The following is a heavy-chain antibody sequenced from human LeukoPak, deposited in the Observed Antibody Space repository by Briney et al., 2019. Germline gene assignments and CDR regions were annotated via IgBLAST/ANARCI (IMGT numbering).Heavy chain of an antibody. CDR3: ARDTLLSVVVVPAANVYFDY. D-gene: IGHD2-2*01. J-gene: IGHJ4*02. V-gene: IGHV1-18*04. CDR2: IGAYNGNT. CDR1: GYTFTSFG. Sequence: ASVKLSCKVSGYTFTSFGISWVPRAPGQGLECLGWIGAYNGNTNYAQKLQGRVTMTTDTSTSTAYMELGSLRSDGTAVYYCARDTLLSVVVVPAANVYFDYWGQGTLVTASS.